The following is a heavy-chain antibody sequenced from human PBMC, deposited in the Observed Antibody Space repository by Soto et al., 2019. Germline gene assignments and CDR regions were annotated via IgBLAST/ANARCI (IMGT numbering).Heavy chain of an antibody. J-gene: IGHJ6*02. V-gene: IGHV1-69*13. CDR2: IIPIFGTA. CDR1: GGTFSSYA. CDR3: AVVVVAATQAAYYYYGMDV. D-gene: IGHD2-15*01. Sequence: GASVKVSCKASGGTFSSYAISWVRQAPGQGLEWMGGIIPIFGTANYAQKFQGRVTITADESTSTAYMELSSLRSEDTAVYYCAVVVVAATQAAYYYYGMDVWGQGTTVTVSS.